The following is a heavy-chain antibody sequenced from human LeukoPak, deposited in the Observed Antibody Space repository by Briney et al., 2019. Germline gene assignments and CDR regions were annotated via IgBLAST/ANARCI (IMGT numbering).Heavy chain of an antibody. V-gene: IGHV1-69*13. CDR1: GGTFSGYA. CDR2: IIPIFGTA. D-gene: IGHD4-23*01. CDR3: AGLYGGNSPFDY. Sequence: SVKVSCKASGGTFSGYAISWVRQAPRQGLEWIGGIIPIFGTANYAQKFQGRVTITADESTSTAYMELSSLRSEDTAVYYCAGLYGGNSPFDYWGQGTLVTVSS. J-gene: IGHJ4*02.